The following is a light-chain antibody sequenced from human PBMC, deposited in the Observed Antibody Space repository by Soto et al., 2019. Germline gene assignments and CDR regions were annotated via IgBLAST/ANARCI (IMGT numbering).Light chain of an antibody. CDR2: DIS. CDR1: SSDVGGYDY. Sequence: QSALTQPASVSGSPGQSITISCTGTSSDVGGYDYVSWYQQHPGKAPKLMIYDISNRPSGVSDRFSGSKSANTASLTISGLQAEDEAEYYCSSFAASNTGVFGGGTKQTVL. J-gene: IGLJ2*01. CDR3: SSFAASNTGV. V-gene: IGLV2-14*01.